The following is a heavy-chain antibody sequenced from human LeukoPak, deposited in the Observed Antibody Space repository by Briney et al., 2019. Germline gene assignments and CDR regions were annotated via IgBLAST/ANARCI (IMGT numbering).Heavy chain of an antibody. J-gene: IGHJ3*02. CDR3: ASQRPLPIFGVVYRGYAFDI. Sequence: SESLSLTCGVYGGSFSAYDYWIWIRQPPGKGLEWIGEFNHNGITSYNPSLKSRVTISIDTSKNQFSLKLNSVTAADTAVYYCASQRPLPIFGVVYRGYAFDIWGQGTMVTVSS. CDR2: FNHNGIT. V-gene: IGHV4-34*01. CDR1: GGSFSAYDY. D-gene: IGHD3-3*01.